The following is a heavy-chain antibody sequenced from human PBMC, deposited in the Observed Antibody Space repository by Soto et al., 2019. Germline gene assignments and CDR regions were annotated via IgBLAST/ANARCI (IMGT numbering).Heavy chain of an antibody. V-gene: IGHV1-24*01. CDR3: ATDRSSSWYYFDD. Sequence: RASVKVSCKVSGYTLTELSMNWVRQAPGKGLEWMGGFDPEDGETIYAQKFQGRVTMTEDTSTDTAYMELSSLRSEDTAVYYCATDRSSSWYYFDDWGQGTMVTVSS. CDR2: FDPEDGET. D-gene: IGHD6-13*01. CDR1: GYTLTELS. J-gene: IGHJ4*02.